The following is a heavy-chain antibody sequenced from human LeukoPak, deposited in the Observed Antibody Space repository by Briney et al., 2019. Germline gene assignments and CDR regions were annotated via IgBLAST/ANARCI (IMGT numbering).Heavy chain of an antibody. J-gene: IGHJ5*01. CDR1: VYTFTNYW. CDR2: IYPGDSDT. CDR3: ARTQAYYYSSGYSPSWFDS. Sequence: GESLKISCKGSVYTFTNYWIGWVRQMPGKGLECMGIIYPGDSDTRYSPSFQGQVTISADKSITTAYLQWSSLKASDTAMYYCARTQAYYYSSGYSPSWFDSWGQGTLVTVSS. D-gene: IGHD3-22*01. V-gene: IGHV5-51*01.